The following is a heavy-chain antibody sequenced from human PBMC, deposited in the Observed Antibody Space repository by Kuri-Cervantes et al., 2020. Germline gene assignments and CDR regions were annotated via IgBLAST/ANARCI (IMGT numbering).Heavy chain of an antibody. CDR2: ISSSGDTI. Sequence: GESLKISCAASGFTFSSYEMNWVRQAPGKGLEWVSYISSSGDTIYYADSVRGRFSISRDNAKNSLYLQMNSLRAEDTAVYYCARDQDYYGSGGWFDPWGQGTLVTVSS. V-gene: IGHV3-48*03. CDR3: ARDQDYYGSGGWFDP. CDR1: GFTFSSYE. J-gene: IGHJ5*02. D-gene: IGHD3-10*01.